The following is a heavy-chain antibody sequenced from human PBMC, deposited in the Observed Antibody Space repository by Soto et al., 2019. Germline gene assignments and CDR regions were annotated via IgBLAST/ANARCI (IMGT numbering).Heavy chain of an antibody. CDR2: ISTAGDT. Sequence: EVQLVESGGGLVQPGGSLRLSCAASGFNFSSYDMNWVRQATGKGLEWVSVISTAGDTYYPGSVKGRFTISRENAKISLYLQMNTLSAEATAVYYCARGQPPKYYDIIVYEYYFYYWGQGTLVTVSS. CDR1: GFNFSSYD. CDR3: ARGQPPKYYDIIVYEYYFYY. V-gene: IGHV3-13*01. J-gene: IGHJ4*02. D-gene: IGHD3-22*01.